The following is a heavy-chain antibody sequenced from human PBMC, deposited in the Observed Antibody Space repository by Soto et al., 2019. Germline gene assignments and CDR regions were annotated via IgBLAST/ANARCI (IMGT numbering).Heavy chain of an antibody. V-gene: IGHV3-7*03. D-gene: IGHD5-18*01. CDR2: IKEDGSEK. CDR3: AKEDSSNPFDP. J-gene: IGHJ5*02. Sequence: PGGSLRLSCAASGFTFSGFWMNWVRQAPGKGLEWVAIIKEDGSEKYYVDSVKGRFSISRHNANSSLYLQMDSLRVEDTAVYYCAKEDSSNPFDPWGQGTLVTVSS. CDR1: GFTFSGFW.